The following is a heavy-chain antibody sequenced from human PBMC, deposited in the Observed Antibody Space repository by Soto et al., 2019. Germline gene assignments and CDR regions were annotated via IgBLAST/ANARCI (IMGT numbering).Heavy chain of an antibody. Sequence: SETLFLTCTVSGGSISSGDYYWSWIRQPPGKGLEWIGYIYYSGSTYYNPSLKSRVTISVDTSKNQFSLKLSSVTAADTAVYYCARDTQIGGTDYWGQGTLVTVSS. J-gene: IGHJ4*02. V-gene: IGHV4-30-4*02. CDR3: ARDTQIGGTDY. CDR1: GGSISSGDYY. CDR2: IYYSGST. D-gene: IGHD3-16*01.